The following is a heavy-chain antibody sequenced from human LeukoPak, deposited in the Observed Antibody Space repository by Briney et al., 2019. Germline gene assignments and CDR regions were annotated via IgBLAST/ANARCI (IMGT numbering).Heavy chain of an antibody. V-gene: IGHV3-30*03. CDR1: GFTFSSYG. J-gene: IGHJ4*02. Sequence: GGSLRLSCAASGFTFSSYGMHWVRQAPGKGLEWVAVISYDGSNKYYADSVKGRFTISRDNSKNTLYLQMNSLRAEDTAVYYCTTKVPNEPAFDYWGQGTLVTVSS. CDR3: TTKVPNEPAFDY. D-gene: IGHD1-14*01. CDR2: ISYDGSNK.